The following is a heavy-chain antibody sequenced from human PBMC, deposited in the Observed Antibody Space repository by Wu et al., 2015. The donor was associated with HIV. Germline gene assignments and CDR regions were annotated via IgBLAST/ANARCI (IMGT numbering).Heavy chain of an antibody. CDR3: ARATDDYDYVWGSLPVWYFDY. V-gene: IGHV1-2*02. CDR2: INPNSGGT. CDR1: GYTFTGYY. D-gene: IGHD3-16*01. Sequence: QVQLVQSGAEVKKPGASVKVSCKASGYTFTGYYMHWVRQAPGQGLEWMGWINPNSGGTNYAQKFQGRVTMTRDTSISTAYMELSRLRSDDTAVYYCARATDDYDYVWGSLPVWYFDYWGQGTLVTVSS. J-gene: IGHJ4*02.